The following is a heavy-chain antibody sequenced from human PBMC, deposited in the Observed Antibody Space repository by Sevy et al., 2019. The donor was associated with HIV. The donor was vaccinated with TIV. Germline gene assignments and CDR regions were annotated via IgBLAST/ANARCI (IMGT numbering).Heavy chain of an antibody. V-gene: IGHV3-30*04. CDR1: GFTFSSYV. CDR2: ISYDGSEK. J-gene: IGHJ4*02. Sequence: GGSLRLSCAASGFTFSSYVMHWVRQAPGKGLEWVAVISYDGSEKYHADYVKGRFTISRDNSKNTLYLQMNSLRTEETAVYYCARAQGVLLWFGEFPLWGQGTLVTVSS. D-gene: IGHD3-10*01. CDR3: ARAQGVLLWFGEFPL.